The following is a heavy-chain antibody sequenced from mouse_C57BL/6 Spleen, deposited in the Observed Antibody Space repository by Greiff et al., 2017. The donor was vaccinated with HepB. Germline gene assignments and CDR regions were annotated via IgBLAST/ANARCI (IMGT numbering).Heavy chain of an antibody. V-gene: IGHV1-4*01. CDR1: GYTFTSYT. D-gene: IGHD2-1*01. CDR3: ARGRYGNYEVYFDY. CDR2: INPSSGYT. Sequence: QVQLQQSGAELARPGASVKMSCKASGYTFTSYTMHWVKQRPGQGLEWIGYINPSSGYTKYNQKFKDKATLTADKSSSTAYMQLSSLTSEDSAVYYCARGRYGNYEVYFDYWGQGTTLTVSS. J-gene: IGHJ2*01.